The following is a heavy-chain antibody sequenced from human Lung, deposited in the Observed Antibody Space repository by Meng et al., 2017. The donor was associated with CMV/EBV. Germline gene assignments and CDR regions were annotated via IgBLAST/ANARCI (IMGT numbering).Heavy chain of an antibody. D-gene: IGHD4-11*01. CDR2: IYPGDSDT. J-gene: IGHJ4*02. Sequence: GESXKISCKGSGYTFTTYWIGWVRQMPGKGLEWMGMIYPGDSDTRYSPSFQGQVTISADKSISTAYLQWSSLKASDTAMYYCARRGYNNYPTDYWGQGTLVTVSS. CDR3: ARRGYNNYPTDY. CDR1: GYTFTTYW. V-gene: IGHV5-51*01.